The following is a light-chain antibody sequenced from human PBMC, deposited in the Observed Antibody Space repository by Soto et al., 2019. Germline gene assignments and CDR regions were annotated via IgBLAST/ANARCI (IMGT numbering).Light chain of an antibody. CDR3: ALYMGSGIWV. CDR1: SGSVSTSYY. CDR2: STN. V-gene: IGLV8-61*01. J-gene: IGLJ3*02. Sequence: QAVVTQEPSFSVSPGGTVTLTCGLNSGSVSTSYYPSWYQQTPGQAPRTLIYSTNTRSSVVPDRFSGSILGNKAALTITGAQADDESDYYCALYMGSGIWVFGGGTKLTVL.